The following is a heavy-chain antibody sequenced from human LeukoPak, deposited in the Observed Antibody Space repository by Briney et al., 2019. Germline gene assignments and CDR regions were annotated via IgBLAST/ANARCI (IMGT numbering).Heavy chain of an antibody. Sequence: SVTVSCTASGGTFSSYAISWVRQAPGQGLDWMGWIIPILGIANYAQKFQGRVTITADKSTSTAYMELSSLRSEDTAVYYCASSLYYYDSSGYYPYWGQGTLVTVSS. V-gene: IGHV1-69*10. J-gene: IGHJ4*02. D-gene: IGHD3-22*01. CDR2: IIPILGIA. CDR1: GGTFSSYA. CDR3: ASSLYYYDSSGYYPY.